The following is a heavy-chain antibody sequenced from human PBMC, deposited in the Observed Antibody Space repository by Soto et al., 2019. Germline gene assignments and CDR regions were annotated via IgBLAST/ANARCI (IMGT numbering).Heavy chain of an antibody. CDR1: GYTFTGYY. Sequence: GASVKVSCKASGYTFTGYYMHWVRQAPGQGLEWMGWINPNSGGTNYAQKFQGRVTMTRDTSISTAYMELSRLRSDDTAVYYCARGDGITMIVVVIQFDPWGQGTLVTVSS. D-gene: IGHD3-22*01. CDR3: ARGDGITMIVVVIQFDP. V-gene: IGHV1-2*02. J-gene: IGHJ5*02. CDR2: INPNSGGT.